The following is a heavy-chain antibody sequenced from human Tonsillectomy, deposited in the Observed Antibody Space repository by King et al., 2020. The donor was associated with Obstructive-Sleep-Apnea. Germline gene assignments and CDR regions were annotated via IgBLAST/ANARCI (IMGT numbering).Heavy chain of an antibody. J-gene: IGHJ4*02. CDR3: ARRSKNYGDDLDY. V-gene: IGHV3-53*04. CDR1: GFTVSSNY. CDR2: IYSGGDT. Sequence: VQLVESGGGLVQPGGSLRLSCAASGFTVSSNYRSWVRQAPGKGLVGVSVIYSGGDTYYADSVKGRFTISRHNSKNTLYLQMNSLRAEDTAVYYCARRSKNYGDDLDYWGQGTLVTVSS. D-gene: IGHD2-21*02.